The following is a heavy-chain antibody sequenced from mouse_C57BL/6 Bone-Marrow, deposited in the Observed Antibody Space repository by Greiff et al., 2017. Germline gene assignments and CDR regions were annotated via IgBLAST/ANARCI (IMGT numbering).Heavy chain of an antibody. V-gene: IGHV1-81*01. CDR2: IYPRSGNT. CDR3: AIHGDYWYFDV. J-gene: IGHJ1*03. CDR1: GYTFTSYG. Sequence: QVQLQQSGAELARPGASVKLSCKASGYTFTSYGISWVKQRTGQGLEWIGEIYPRSGNTYYNEKFKGKATLTADKSSSTAYMELRSLASEDSAVYFCAIHGDYWYFDVWGTGTTVTVSS.